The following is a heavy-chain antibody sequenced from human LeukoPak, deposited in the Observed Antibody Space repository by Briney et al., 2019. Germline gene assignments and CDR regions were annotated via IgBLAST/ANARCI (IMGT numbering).Heavy chain of an antibody. CDR2: IDPSDSYT. J-gene: IGHJ1*01. V-gene: IGHV5-10-1*01. CDR1: GYSFTSYW. D-gene: IGHD6-13*01. Sequence: GESLKISCKGSGYSFTSYWISWVRQMPGKGLEWMGRIDPSDSYTNYSPSFQGHVTISADKSISTVYLQWSSLKASDTAMYYCASGHSSSWYSYFQHWGQGTLVTVSS. CDR3: ASGHSSSWYSYFQH.